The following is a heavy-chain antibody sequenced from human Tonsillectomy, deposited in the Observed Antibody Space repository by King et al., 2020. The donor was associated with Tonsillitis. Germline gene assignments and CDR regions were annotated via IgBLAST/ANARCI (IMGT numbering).Heavy chain of an antibody. J-gene: IGHJ5*02. V-gene: IGHV1-18*01. Sequence: VQLVQSGAEVKKPGASVKVSCKASGYTFTSYGISWVRQAPGQGLEWMGWISTYNGNTNYAQKLQGRVTMTTDKSTSTAYMELRSLRSDDTAVYYCARDPLPGYCSGGSCYELFKWFDPWGQGTLVTVSS. D-gene: IGHD2-15*01. CDR1: GYTFTSYG. CDR3: ARDPLPGYCSGGSCYELFKWFDP. CDR2: ISTYNGNT.